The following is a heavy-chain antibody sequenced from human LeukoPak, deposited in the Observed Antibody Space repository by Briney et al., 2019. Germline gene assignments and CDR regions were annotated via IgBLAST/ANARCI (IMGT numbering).Heavy chain of an antibody. Sequence: PSETLSLTCTVSGGSISSSSYYWGWIRQPPGKGLEWIGSIYYSGSTYYNPYLKSRVTISVDTSKNQFSLKLSSVTAADTAVYYCARRDPSFGELPHHFDYWGQGTLVTVSS. J-gene: IGHJ4*02. CDR2: IYYSGST. CDR1: GGSISSSSYY. V-gene: IGHV4-39*01. D-gene: IGHD3-10*01. CDR3: ARRDPSFGELPHHFDY.